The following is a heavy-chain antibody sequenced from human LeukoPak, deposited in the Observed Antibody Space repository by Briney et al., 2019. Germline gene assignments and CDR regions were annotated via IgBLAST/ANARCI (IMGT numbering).Heavy chain of an antibody. CDR1: GGTFSSYA. CDR3: ARSSVGATDLDY. D-gene: IGHD1-26*01. Sequence: GASVKVSCKASGGTFSSYAITWVRQAPGQGLEWMGWINPNSGGTNYAQKFQGRVTMTRDTSISTAYMELSRLRSDDTAVYYCARSSVGATDLDYWGQGTLVTVSS. CDR2: INPNSGGT. V-gene: IGHV1-2*02. J-gene: IGHJ4*02.